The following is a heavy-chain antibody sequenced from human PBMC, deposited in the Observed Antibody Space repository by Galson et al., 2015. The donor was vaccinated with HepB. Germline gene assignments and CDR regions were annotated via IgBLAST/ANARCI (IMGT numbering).Heavy chain of an antibody. CDR3: ARDTSPDYSYDTSTYSLDVFDI. CDR1: GFAFNNYW. V-gene: IGHV3-7*03. J-gene: IGHJ3*02. CDR2: IERDGSHK. Sequence: LRLSCAASGFAFNNYWMTWVRQAPGKGLEWVANIERDGSHKYYVDSVKGRFTISRDNAKNSLYLQMNSLTAEDTAVYYCARDTSPDYSYDTSTYSLDVFDIWGQGTLVTVSS. D-gene: IGHD3-22*01.